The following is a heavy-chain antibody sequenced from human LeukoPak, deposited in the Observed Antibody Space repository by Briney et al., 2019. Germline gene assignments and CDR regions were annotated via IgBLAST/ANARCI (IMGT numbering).Heavy chain of an antibody. J-gene: IGHJ4*02. CDR3: ARDGNYYGSGSYFDY. CDR1: GYTFTSYY. D-gene: IGHD3-10*01. Sequence: ASVKVSCKASGYTFTSYYMHWVRQAPGQGLEWMGIINPSGGSTSYAQKFQGRVTMTRDMSTSTVYMELSSLRSEDTAVYYCARDGNYYGSGSYFDYWGQGTLVTVSS. V-gene: IGHV1-46*01. CDR2: INPSGGST.